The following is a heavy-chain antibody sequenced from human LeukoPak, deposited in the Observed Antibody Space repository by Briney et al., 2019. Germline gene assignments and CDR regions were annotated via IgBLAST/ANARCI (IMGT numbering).Heavy chain of an antibody. CDR2: INHSGST. Sequence: PSETLSLTCAVYGGSFSGYYWSWIRQPPGKGLEWIGEINHSGSTNYNPSLKSRVTISVDTSKNQFSLKLSSVTTADTAVYYCARGERIVVVPAAIFSWFDPWGQGTLVTVSS. D-gene: IGHD2-2*01. CDR1: GGSFSGYY. V-gene: IGHV4-34*01. CDR3: ARGERIVVVPAAIFSWFDP. J-gene: IGHJ5*02.